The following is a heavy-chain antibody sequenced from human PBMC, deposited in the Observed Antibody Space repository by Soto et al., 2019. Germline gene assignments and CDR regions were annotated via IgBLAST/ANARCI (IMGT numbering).Heavy chain of an antibody. V-gene: IGHV4-59*01. Sequence: SETLSLTCTVSGGSISSYYWSWIRQPPGKGLEWIGYIYYSGSTNYNPSLKSRVTISVDTSKNQFSLKLSSVTAADTAVYYCARVLFGGSNWFDPWGQGTLVTVS. D-gene: IGHD3-16*01. CDR2: IYYSGST. J-gene: IGHJ5*02. CDR1: GGSISSYY. CDR3: ARVLFGGSNWFDP.